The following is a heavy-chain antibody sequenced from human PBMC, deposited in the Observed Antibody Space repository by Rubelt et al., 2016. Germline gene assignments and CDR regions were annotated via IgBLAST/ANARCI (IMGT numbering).Heavy chain of an antibody. CDR3: ARRGYSYGWGNYFDY. CDR1: GGSFSGYY. Sequence: QVQLQQWGAGLLKPSETLSLTCAVYGGSFSGYYWSWIRQPPGKGLEWIGEINHSGSTNYNPSLKCRVTISVDKSKNPFSLKLSSVTAADTAVYYCARRGYSYGWGNYFDYWGQGTLVTVSS. J-gene: IGHJ4*02. D-gene: IGHD5-18*01. CDR2: INHSGST. V-gene: IGHV4-34*01.